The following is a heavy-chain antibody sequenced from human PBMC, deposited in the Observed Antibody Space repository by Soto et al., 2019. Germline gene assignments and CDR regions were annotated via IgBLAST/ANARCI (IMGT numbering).Heavy chain of an antibody. V-gene: IGHV4-4*07. CDR3: TRGTFETTAPFY. CDR2: IFASGRT. D-gene: IGHD3-3*02. Sequence: SETLSLTCTVSGGSISNYRWSWVRQPAGKGLEWIGRIFASGRTNYNPSPQSRLTMSVDTSKNQFSLTLNSVTAADTAVYYCTRGTFETTAPFYWGQGILVTVSS. CDR1: GGSISNYR. J-gene: IGHJ4*02.